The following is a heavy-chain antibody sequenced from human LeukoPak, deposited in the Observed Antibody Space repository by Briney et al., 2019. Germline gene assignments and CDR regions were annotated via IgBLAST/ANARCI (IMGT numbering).Heavy chain of an antibody. Sequence: PGESLRLSCAASGFTFSSYAMSWVRQAPGKGLEWVSAISGSGGSTYYADSVKGRFTISRDNSKNTLYLQMNSLRAEDTAVYYCAKHTSYSGSYLSDYWGQGTLVTVSS. CDR3: AKHTSYSGSYLSDY. J-gene: IGHJ4*02. CDR1: GFTFSSYA. V-gene: IGHV3-23*01. D-gene: IGHD1-26*01. CDR2: ISGSGGST.